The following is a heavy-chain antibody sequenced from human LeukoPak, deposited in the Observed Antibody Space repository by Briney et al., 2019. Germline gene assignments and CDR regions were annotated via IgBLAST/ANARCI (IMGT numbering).Heavy chain of an antibody. CDR3: ARAGNYYGSGSFYAKIDS. V-gene: IGHV3-30*04. J-gene: IGHJ4*02. Sequence: GGSLRLSCAASGFTFSSDAMHWVRQDPGKGLEWVALMSFDGNNKYYADSVKGRFTISRDNSKNTLYLQMNSLRTDDAAVYYCARAGNYYGSGSFYAKIDSWGQGTLVTVSS. CDR1: GFTFSSDA. CDR2: MSFDGNNK. D-gene: IGHD3-10*01.